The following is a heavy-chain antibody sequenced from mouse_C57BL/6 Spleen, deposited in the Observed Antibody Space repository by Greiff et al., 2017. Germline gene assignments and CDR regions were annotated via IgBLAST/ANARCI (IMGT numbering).Heavy chain of an antibody. Sequence: QVQLQQPGAELVKPGASVKLSCKASGYTFTSYWMHWVKQRPGQGLEWIGMIHPNSGSTNYNEKFKSKATLTVDKSSSTAYMQLSSLTSEDSAVYYCARKGYYRYFDVWGTGTTVTVSS. CDR1: GYTFTSYW. CDR2: IHPNSGST. J-gene: IGHJ1*03. CDR3: ARKGYYRYFDV. V-gene: IGHV1-64*01. D-gene: IGHD2-2*01.